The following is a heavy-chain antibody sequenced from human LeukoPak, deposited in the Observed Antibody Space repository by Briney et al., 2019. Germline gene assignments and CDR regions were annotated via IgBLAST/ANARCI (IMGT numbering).Heavy chain of an antibody. V-gene: IGHV3-64*01. CDR1: GFTFSSYA. J-gene: IGHJ4*02. D-gene: IGHD3-9*01. CDR2: ISSNGVST. CDR3: AKSGPPRGYYDILTGYELDY. Sequence: PGGSLRLSCAASGFTFSSYAMHWVRQAPGKGLEYVPAISSNGVSTYYANSVKGRFTISRDNSKNTLYLQMGSLRAEDTAVYYCAKSGPPRGYYDILTGYELDYWGQGTLVTVSS.